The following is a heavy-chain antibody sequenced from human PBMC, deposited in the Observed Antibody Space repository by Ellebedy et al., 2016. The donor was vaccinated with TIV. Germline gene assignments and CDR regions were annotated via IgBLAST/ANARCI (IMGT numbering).Heavy chain of an antibody. D-gene: IGHD3-22*01. Sequence: PGGSLRLSCAASGFTFSSYAMRWVRQAPGKGLEWVSGISGSGGTTNYADSVKGRFTISRDNSKNPLFLQMKSLRAEDTAIYYCATLVTMIVYGSGLDYWGQGTLVTVSS. CDR3: ATLVTMIVYGSGLDY. CDR2: ISGSGGTT. V-gene: IGHV3-23*01. CDR1: GFTFSSYA. J-gene: IGHJ4*02.